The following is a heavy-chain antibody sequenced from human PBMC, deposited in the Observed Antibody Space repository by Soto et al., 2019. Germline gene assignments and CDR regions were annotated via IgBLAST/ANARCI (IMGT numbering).Heavy chain of an antibody. CDR3: ASGGGSRSDY. Sequence: EVQVVESGGGLVQPGGSLRLSCSVSGFTFSNYWMTWVRQAPGKGLEWVANIRQDESERNYVDSVKGRFTISRDNAKNSLYLEMNSLRAEDTAVYYCASGGGSRSDYWGQGTLVTVSS. CDR1: GFTFSNYW. J-gene: IGHJ4*02. CDR2: IRQDESER. D-gene: IGHD2-15*01. V-gene: IGHV3-7*01.